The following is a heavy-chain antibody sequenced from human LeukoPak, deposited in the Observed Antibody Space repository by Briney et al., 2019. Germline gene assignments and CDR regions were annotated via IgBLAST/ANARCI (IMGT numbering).Heavy chain of an antibody. V-gene: IGHV4-31*03. D-gene: IGHD2-21*02. CDR2: IYYSGST. CDR3: ARGAEAYCGGDCYIFDY. CDR1: GGSISSGGYY. Sequence: PSETLSLTCTVSGGSISSGGYYWSWIRQHPGKGLEWIGYIYYSGSTYYNPSLKSRVTISVDTSKNQFSLKLSPVTAADTAVYYCARGAEAYCGGDCYIFDYWGQGTLVTVSS. J-gene: IGHJ4*02.